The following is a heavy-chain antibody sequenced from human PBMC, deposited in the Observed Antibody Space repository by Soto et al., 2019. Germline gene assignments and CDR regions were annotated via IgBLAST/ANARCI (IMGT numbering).Heavy chain of an antibody. V-gene: IGHV1-18*04. CDR3: AMVDYYVSSGYYVY. CDR1: GYTFTIYG. D-gene: IGHD3-22*01. J-gene: IGHJ4*02. CDR2: ISGYNGNT. Sequence: QVQLVQSGAEVKKPGASVKDYCKASGYTFTIYGISWVRQAPGQGLEWMGWISGYNGNTDYAQNLQDRVTLTTDASTSSVYMELSSLRSDDTAVYYCAMVDYYVSSGYYVYWGQGTLITVSS.